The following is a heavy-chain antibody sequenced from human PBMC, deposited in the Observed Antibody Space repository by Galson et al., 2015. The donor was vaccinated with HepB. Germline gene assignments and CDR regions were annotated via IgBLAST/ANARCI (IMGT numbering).Heavy chain of an antibody. D-gene: IGHD2-21*02. J-gene: IGHJ4*02. Sequence: SLRLPCAASGFTFSTNAMNWVRQAPGKGLEWVSSISGSGGNAYYADSVKGRFTISRDNSKNTLYLQMNSLRAEDTALYYCANSYCGGDCYSGMRHWGQGTLVTVSS. CDR1: GFTFSTNA. CDR2: ISGSGGNA. CDR3: ANSYCGGDCYSGMRH. V-gene: IGHV3-23*01.